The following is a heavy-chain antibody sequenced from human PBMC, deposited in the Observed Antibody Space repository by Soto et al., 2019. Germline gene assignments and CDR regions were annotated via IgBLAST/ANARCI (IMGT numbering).Heavy chain of an antibody. Sequence: GESLKISCKGSGYSFTSYWIGWVRQMPGKGLEWMGIIYPGDSDTRYSPSFQGQVTISADKSISTAYLQWSSLKASDTAMYYCARHVNWNTMGFYWYFDLWGRGTLVNVSS. CDR3: ARHVNWNTMGFYWYFDL. V-gene: IGHV5-51*01. CDR2: IYPGDSDT. D-gene: IGHD1-20*01. CDR1: GYSFTSYW. J-gene: IGHJ2*01.